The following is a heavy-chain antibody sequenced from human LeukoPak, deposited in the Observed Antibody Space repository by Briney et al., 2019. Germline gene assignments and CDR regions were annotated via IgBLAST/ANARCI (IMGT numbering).Heavy chain of an antibody. CDR3: ARVVVIRKNWFDP. CDR1: GYTFTSYA. J-gene: IGHJ5*02. Sequence: ASVKVSCKASGYTFTSYAMHWVRQAPGQRLEWMGWISAYNGNTNYAQKLQGRVTMTTDTSTSTAYMELRSLRSDDTAVYYCARVVVIRKNWFDPWGQGTLVTVSS. CDR2: ISAYNGNT. D-gene: IGHD3-22*01. V-gene: IGHV1-18*01.